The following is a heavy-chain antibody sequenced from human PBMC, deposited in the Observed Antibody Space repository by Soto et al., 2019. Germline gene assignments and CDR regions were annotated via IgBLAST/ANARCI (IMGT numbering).Heavy chain of an antibody. CDR3: ARGLGYCSSTSCYVGYYYYMDV. CDR1: GGSFSGYY. V-gene: IGHV4-34*01. CDR2: INHSGST. D-gene: IGHD2-2*01. J-gene: IGHJ6*03. Sequence: QVQLQQWGAGLLKPSETLSLTCAVYGGSFSGYYLSWIRQPPGKGLEWIGEINHSGSTNYNPSLKSRVTISVDTSKNQFSLKLSSVTAADTAVYYCARGLGYCSSTSCYVGYYYYMDVWGKGTTVTVSS.